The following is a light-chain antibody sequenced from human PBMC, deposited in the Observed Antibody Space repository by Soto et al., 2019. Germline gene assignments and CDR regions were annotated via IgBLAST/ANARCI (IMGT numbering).Light chain of an antibody. J-gene: IGKJ2*01. Sequence: EIVLTQTPGTLSLSPGERATLSCRASQSVTSSHLAWYQQKPGQAPRLLIYGASTRATGIPDRFSGSGSDTYFSLTIRRLDPEDFAMYYCLLYFSPDRYTCGPGTKVQIK. V-gene: IGKV3-20*01. CDR1: QSVTSSH. CDR2: GAS. CDR3: LLYFSPDRYT.